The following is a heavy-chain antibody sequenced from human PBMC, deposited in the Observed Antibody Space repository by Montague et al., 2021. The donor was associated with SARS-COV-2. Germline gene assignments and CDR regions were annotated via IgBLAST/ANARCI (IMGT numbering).Heavy chain of an antibody. Sequence: SETLSLTCSVSGGSIVTGDYYWAWSRQPPGKGLEWIGSIFHSGTTYYAPSLRGRVTITVDTSKNQFSLKLSSVTAADTAVYYCARHSGRDTIFGVVIIPDAFDIWGQGTMVTVSS. CDR2: IFHSGTT. V-gene: IGHV4-39*01. CDR1: GGSIVTGDYY. J-gene: IGHJ3*02. CDR3: ARHSGRDTIFGVVIIPDAFDI. D-gene: IGHD3-3*01.